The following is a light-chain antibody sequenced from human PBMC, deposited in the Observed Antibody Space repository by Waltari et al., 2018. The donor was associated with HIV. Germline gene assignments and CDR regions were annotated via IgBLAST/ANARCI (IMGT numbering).Light chain of an antibody. CDR1: SSNIGRNY. J-gene: IGLJ1*01. CDR3: AAWDDSLRSSYV. V-gene: IGLV1-47*01. Sequence: QSVLTQPPSASGTPGQRVTISCSGSSSNIGRNYVYWYQQLPGTAPKALIFRDNQRPSGVPDRFSGSKSGASASLVISGLRSEDEADYYCAAWDDSLRSSYVFGPGTKVTVL. CDR2: RDN.